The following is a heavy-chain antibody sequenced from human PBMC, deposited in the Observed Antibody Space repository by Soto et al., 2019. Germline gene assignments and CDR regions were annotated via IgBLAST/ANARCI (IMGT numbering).Heavy chain of an antibody. V-gene: IGHV3-30-3*01. CDR3: ARDPSRSWYYYYGMDV. Sequence: RRLSCAASGFTFSSYAMHWVRQAPGKGLEWVAVISYDGSNKYYADSVKGRFTISRDNSKNTLYLQMNSLRAEDTAVYYCARDPSRSWYYYYGMDVWGQGTTVTVSS. CDR2: ISYDGSNK. J-gene: IGHJ6*02. CDR1: GFTFSSYA. D-gene: IGHD6-13*01.